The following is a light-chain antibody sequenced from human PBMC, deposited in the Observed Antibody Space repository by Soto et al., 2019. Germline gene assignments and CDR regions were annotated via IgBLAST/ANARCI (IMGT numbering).Light chain of an antibody. CDR3: QQYTNWPRT. J-gene: IGKJ1*01. CDR2: GAS. Sequence: EIVMTQSPATLTLSPGERATLSCMASQILATDLAWYQQKPGQPPRLLIYGASTRATDFPARFSGSGSGTEFTLTIYSLQSEDFAVYYCQQYTNWPRTFGQGTKVDIK. CDR1: QILATD. V-gene: IGKV3-15*01.